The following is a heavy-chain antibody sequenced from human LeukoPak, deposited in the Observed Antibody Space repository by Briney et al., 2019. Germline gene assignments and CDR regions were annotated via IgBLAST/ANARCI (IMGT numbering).Heavy chain of an antibody. CDR1: GGSISSYY. V-gene: IGHV4-59*01. CDR3: ARAGYTGAFDI. D-gene: IGHD5-12*01. Sequence: SETLSLTCTVSGGSISSYYWSWIRQPPGKGLEWIGYIYYSGSTNYNPSLKSRVTISVDTSKNQFSLKLSSVTAADTAMYYCARAGYTGAFDIWGQGTMVTVSS. J-gene: IGHJ3*02. CDR2: IYYSGST.